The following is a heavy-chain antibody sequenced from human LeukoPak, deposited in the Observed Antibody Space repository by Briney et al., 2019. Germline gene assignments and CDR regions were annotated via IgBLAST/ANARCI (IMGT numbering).Heavy chain of an antibody. CDR2: IYYSGNI. J-gene: IGHJ4*02. D-gene: IGHD1-1*01. CDR3: ARGFRWNDY. Sequence: SETLSLTCSVSGVSISSYYWSWIRKPPGKGLEWIGYIYYSGNINYNSSLKSRVTISVDTSKNQFSLKLSSVTAADTAVYYCARGFRWNDYWGQGTLVTVSS. V-gene: IGHV4-59*01. CDR1: GVSISSYY.